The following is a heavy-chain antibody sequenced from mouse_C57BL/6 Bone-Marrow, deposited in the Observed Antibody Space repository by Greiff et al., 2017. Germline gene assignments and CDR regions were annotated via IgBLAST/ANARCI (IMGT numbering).Heavy chain of an antibody. Sequence: EVKLVESGPELVKPGASVKMSCKASGYTFTDYNMHWVKQSHGKSLEWIGYINPNNGGTSYNQKFKGKATLTVNKSSSTAYMELRSLTSEDSAVYYCAGGSSGSDYWGQGTTLTVSS. CDR3: AGGSSGSDY. D-gene: IGHD3-2*02. CDR1: GYTFTDYN. V-gene: IGHV1-22*01. CDR2: INPNNGGT. J-gene: IGHJ2*01.